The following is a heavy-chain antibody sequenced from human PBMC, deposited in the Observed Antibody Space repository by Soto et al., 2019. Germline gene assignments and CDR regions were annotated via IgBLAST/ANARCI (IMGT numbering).Heavy chain of an antibody. CDR1: GYSFTSYW. CDR2: IDPSDSYT. J-gene: IGHJ4*02. D-gene: IGHD6-6*01. Sequence: GESLKISCKGSGYSFTSYWISWVRQMPGKGLEWMGRIDPSDSYTNYSPSFQGHVTISADKSISTAYLQWSSLTASDTAMYYCEIRDSSSSEDYWGQGTLVTVSS. CDR3: EIRDSSSSEDY. V-gene: IGHV5-10-1*01.